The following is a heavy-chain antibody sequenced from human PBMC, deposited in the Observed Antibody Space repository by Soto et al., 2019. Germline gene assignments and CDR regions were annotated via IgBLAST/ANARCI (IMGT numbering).Heavy chain of an antibody. CDR2: ISWNSGSI. D-gene: IGHD3-22*01. J-gene: IGHJ6*01. V-gene: IGHV3-9*02. CDR1: GFTPDDQG. Sequence: PGGSVGLACAVSGFTPDDQGMEWVRQAPGKGLEWVSRISWNSGSIDYEDSVKGRFTISRDNAKKSLYLQMNSLRVEDTGLYYCATDDESGGFYYDSNCYYY. CDR3: ATDDESGGFYYDSNCYYY.